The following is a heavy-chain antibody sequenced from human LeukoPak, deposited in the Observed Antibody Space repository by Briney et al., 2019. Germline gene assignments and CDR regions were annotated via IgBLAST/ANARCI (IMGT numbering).Heavy chain of an antibody. D-gene: IGHD3-3*01. J-gene: IGHJ4*02. Sequence: ASVKVSCKASGYIFNNYGISWVRQAPGQGLEWMGWINPNSGGTNYAQKFQGRVTMTRDTSISTAYMELSRLRSDDTAVYYCARVYYDFWSGYLGPDYWGQGTLVTVSS. CDR2: INPNSGGT. CDR1: GYIFNNYG. V-gene: IGHV1-2*02. CDR3: ARVYYDFWSGYLGPDY.